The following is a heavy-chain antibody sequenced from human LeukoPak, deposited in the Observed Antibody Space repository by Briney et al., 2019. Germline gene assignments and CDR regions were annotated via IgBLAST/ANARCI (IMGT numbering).Heavy chain of an antibody. D-gene: IGHD3-10*01. CDR2: IVVGSGNT. CDR1: GFTFTSSA. J-gene: IGHJ5*02. V-gene: IGHV1-58*02. CDR3: AAGYYRPRYFDL. Sequence: ASVKVSCKASGFTFTSSAMQWVRQARGQRLEWIGWIVVGSGNTNYAQKFQERVTITRDMSTSTAYMELSSLRSEDTAVYYCAAGYYRPRYFDLWGQGTLVTVSS.